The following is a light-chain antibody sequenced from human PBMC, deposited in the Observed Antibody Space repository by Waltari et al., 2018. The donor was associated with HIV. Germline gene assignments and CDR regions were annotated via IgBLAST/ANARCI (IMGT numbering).Light chain of an antibody. J-gene: IGLJ2*01. CDR1: ALPKQY. Sequence: SYELTQPTSVPVSPGQTARITCSGDALPKQYTYWYQQKPSQAPVLVIYKDSERPSGIPERFSGSNSGTTVTLTISGVQAEDEADYYCQSADSSGSPYVVFGGGTKLTVL. CDR2: KDS. V-gene: IGLV3-25*03. CDR3: QSADSSGSPYVV.